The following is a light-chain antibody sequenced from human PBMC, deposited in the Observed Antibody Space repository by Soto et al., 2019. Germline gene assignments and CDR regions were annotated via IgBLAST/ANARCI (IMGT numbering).Light chain of an antibody. CDR1: QSVSSSY. V-gene: IGKV3-20*01. CDR3: QQYGSSPLT. CDR2: GAS. J-gene: IGKJ4*01. Sequence: ETVLTQSPGTLSLSPGERATLSCRASQSVSSSYLAWYQQKPGQAPRLLIYGASSRATGIPDRFSGSGSGTDFTLTSSRLEPEDFALYYCQQYGSSPLTFGGGTKGEIK.